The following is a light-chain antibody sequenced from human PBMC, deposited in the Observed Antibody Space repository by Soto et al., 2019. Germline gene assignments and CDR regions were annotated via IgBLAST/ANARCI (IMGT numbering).Light chain of an antibody. CDR1: ENINRH. J-gene: IGKJ5*01. CDR2: GAS. CDR3: QQSYTALSIT. V-gene: IGKV1-39*01. Sequence: DIQMTQSPSSLSASLGDRSTITCRASENINRHLNWYQKQPGKAPKLLIYGASSLQNGVPSRFRGGGSGTDFTLIITNLQPEDFATYYCQQSYTALSITFGQGTRLEIK.